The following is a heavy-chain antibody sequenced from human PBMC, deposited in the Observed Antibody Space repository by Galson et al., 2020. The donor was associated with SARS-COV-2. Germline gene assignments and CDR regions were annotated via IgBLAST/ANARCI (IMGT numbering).Heavy chain of an antibody. CDR1: GGSLNSYY. Sequence: SETMSLTCSLSGGSLNSYYWGWIRQPPGKGLAWIGYISYIGTTDYNTSLRGRVTILLDASNQFSLNLRSVTAADTAVYFCARAKYYNLWSGAFDSWGQGIPVTVSA. CDR3: ARAKYYNLWSGAFDS. CDR2: ISYIGTT. V-gene: IGHV4-59*01. J-gene: IGHJ4*02. D-gene: IGHD3-3*01.